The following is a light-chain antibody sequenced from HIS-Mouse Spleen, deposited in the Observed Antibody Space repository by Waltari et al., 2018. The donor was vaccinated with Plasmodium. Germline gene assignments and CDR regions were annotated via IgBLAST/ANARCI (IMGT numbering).Light chain of an antibody. V-gene: IGLV3-10*01. CDR1: ALPQNY. CDR3: YSTDSSGNHRV. J-gene: IGLJ2*01. Sequence: SYELTQPPSVSVSPGQTARITCSGDALPQNYPYWYQQKSGQAPVLVIYEDSKRPSGNPERFSGSSSGTMATLTISGAQVEDEADYYCYSTDSSGNHRVFGGGTKLTVL. CDR2: EDS.